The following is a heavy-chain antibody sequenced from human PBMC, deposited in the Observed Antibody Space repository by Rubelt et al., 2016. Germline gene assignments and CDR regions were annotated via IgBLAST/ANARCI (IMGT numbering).Heavy chain of an antibody. J-gene: IGHJ6*02. Sequence: QLQLQESSPRLVKPSETLSLICNVSGGSLRGSSYYWGWIRQPPGKGLEWIVSLFYGGSTYYNPSLKTRVTISTDTSENQFPLSLTTVTAAGTAIYYCVSQWLVPGDYYYHGMDVWGQGTTVTVSS. CDR1: GGSLRGSSYY. V-gene: IGHV4-39*07. CDR3: VSQWLVPGDYYYHGMDV. CDR2: LFYGGST. D-gene: IGHD6-19*01.